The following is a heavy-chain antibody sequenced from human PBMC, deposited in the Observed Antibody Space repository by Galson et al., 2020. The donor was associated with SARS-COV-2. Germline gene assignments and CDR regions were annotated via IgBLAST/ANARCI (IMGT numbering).Heavy chain of an antibody. CDR2: IWYDGSNK. Sequence: GGSLRLSCAASGFTFSSYGMHWVRQAPGKGLEWVAVIWYDGSNKYYADSVKGRFTISRDNSKNTLYLQMNSLRAEDTAVYYCARDADRGEFGYSYLYYDAFDIWGQGTMVTVSS. CDR1: GFTFSSYG. CDR3: ARDADRGEFGYSYLYYDAFDI. J-gene: IGHJ3*02. D-gene: IGHD5-18*01. V-gene: IGHV3-33*01.